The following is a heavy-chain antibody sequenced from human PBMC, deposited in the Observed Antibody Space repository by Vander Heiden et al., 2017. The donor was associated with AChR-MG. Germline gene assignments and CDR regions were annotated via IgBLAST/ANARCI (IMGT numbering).Heavy chain of an antibody. CDR1: GFTFSSYG. D-gene: IGHD2-15*01. Sequence: QVQLVASGGGVVHPGRSLRVSCAASGFTFSSYGMDWVRQAPGKGLEWVAVIWYDGSNKYYADSVKGRFTISRDNSKNTLYLQMNSLRAEDTAVYYCARSGEDIVVVVAPNGPFDYWGQGTLVTVSS. CDR3: ARSGEDIVVVVAPNGPFDY. CDR2: IWYDGSNK. V-gene: IGHV3-33*01. J-gene: IGHJ4*02.